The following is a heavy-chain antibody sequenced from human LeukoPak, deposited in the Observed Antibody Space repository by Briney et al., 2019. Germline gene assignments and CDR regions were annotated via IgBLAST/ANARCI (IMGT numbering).Heavy chain of an antibody. CDR1: GFTFSSSA. D-gene: IGHD3-22*01. CDR3: ARPHYYDSSGDAFDI. V-gene: IGHV3-48*03. Sequence: PGGSLRLSCAASGFTFSSSAMNWVRQAPGKGLEWVSYISSSGSAIYYADSVKGRFTISRDNAKNSLYLQMNSLRAEDTAVYYCARPHYYDSSGDAFDIWGQGTMVTVSS. CDR2: ISSSGSAI. J-gene: IGHJ3*02.